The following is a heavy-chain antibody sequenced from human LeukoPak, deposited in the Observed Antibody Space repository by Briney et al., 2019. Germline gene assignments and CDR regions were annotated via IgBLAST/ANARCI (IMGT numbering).Heavy chain of an antibody. CDR3: ASLYYGSGSYTDY. J-gene: IGHJ4*02. CDR2: IYSGGST. D-gene: IGHD3-10*01. Sequence: GGSLRLSCAASGFTVSSNYMSWVRQAPGKGLEWVSVIYSGGSTYYADSVRGRFTISRDNSKNTLYLQMNSLRAEDTAVYYCASLYYGSGSYTDYWGQGTLVTVSS. CDR1: GFTVSSNY. V-gene: IGHV3-53*01.